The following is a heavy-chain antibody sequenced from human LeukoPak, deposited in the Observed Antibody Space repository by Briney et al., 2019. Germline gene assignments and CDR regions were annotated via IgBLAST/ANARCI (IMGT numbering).Heavy chain of an antibody. CDR1: GFSFSRYG. D-gene: IGHD3-22*01. Sequence: GGSLRLSCAASGFSFSRYGMKWVRQAPGKGLEWLSYIRSSDSTTYYADSVKGRFTISRDNAKNSLYLQMDSLSVEDTAVDYCAKRADSSAHSFDYWGQGTLVTVSS. CDR2: IRSSDSTT. CDR3: AKRADSSAHSFDY. V-gene: IGHV3-48*04. J-gene: IGHJ4*02.